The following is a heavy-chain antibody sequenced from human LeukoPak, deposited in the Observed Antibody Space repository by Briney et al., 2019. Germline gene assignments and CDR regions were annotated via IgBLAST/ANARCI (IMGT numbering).Heavy chain of an antibody. CDR3: ASGGYCDSASCYPNWFDP. V-gene: IGHV4-59*01. CDR2: ISYSGST. Sequence: SETLSLTCTVSGGSINSYYWSWIRQPPGKGLEWIGYISYSGSTNYNPSLKSRVTMSLDTSKNQFSLKLNSVTAADTAVYYCASGGYCDSASCYPNWFDPWGRGTLVTVSS. CDR1: GGSINSYY. D-gene: IGHD2-2*01. J-gene: IGHJ5*02.